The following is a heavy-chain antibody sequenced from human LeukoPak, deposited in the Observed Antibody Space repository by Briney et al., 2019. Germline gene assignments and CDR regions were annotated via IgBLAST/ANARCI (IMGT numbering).Heavy chain of an antibody. Sequence: SETLSLTCTVSGGSISSGGYYWSWIHQHPGKGLEWIGYIYYSGSTYYNPSLKSRVTISVDTSKNQFSLKLSSVTAADTAVYYCARDGSSGSLYFDYWGQGTLVTVSS. CDR3: ARDGSSGSLYFDY. V-gene: IGHV4-31*03. J-gene: IGHJ4*02. D-gene: IGHD3-22*01. CDR2: IYYSGST. CDR1: GGSISSGGYY.